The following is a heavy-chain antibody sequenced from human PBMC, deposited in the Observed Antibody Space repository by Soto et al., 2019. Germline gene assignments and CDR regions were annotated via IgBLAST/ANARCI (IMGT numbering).Heavy chain of an antibody. V-gene: IGHV3-23*01. J-gene: IGHJ4*02. Sequence: GGSLRLSCAASGFTFSTYTMSWVRQAPGKGLEWVSTISGSGGSTYYADSVKGRFTISRDNSKNTLYLQMNSLRAEDTAVYYCAKSIAAAANYWGQGTLVTVSS. CDR2: ISGSGGST. CDR1: GFTFSTYT. CDR3: AKSIAAAANY. D-gene: IGHD6-13*01.